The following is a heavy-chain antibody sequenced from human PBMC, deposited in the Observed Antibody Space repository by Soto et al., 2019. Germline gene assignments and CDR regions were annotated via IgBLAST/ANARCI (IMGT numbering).Heavy chain of an antibody. V-gene: IGHV4-30-4*01. J-gene: IGHJ5*02. Sequence: KPSETLSLTCTVSGGSISSGDYYWSWIRQPPGKGLEWIGYIYYSGSTYYNPSLKSRVTISVDTSKNQFSLKLSSVTAADTAVYYCASTLKLGGFDPWGQGTLVTVSS. CDR2: IYYSGST. D-gene: IGHD1-7*01. CDR1: GGSISSGDYY. CDR3: ASTLKLGGFDP.